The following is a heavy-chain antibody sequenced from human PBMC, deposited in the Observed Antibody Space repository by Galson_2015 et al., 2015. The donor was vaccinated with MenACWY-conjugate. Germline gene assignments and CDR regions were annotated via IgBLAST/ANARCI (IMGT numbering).Heavy chain of an antibody. J-gene: IGHJ6*03. D-gene: IGHD6-6*01. V-gene: IGHV3-23*01. CDR3: VKERGSLSHNYYFCFMVV. Sequence: SLRLSCAASGFSFRSNAMSWVRQAPGKGLEWVSAISASGGSTYYPDYAKGRFTISRDNSKNTLFLEMNSLRGEDTALYYCVKERGSLSHNYYFCFMVVWGKGTTVTVS. CDR2: ISASGGST. CDR1: GFSFRSNA.